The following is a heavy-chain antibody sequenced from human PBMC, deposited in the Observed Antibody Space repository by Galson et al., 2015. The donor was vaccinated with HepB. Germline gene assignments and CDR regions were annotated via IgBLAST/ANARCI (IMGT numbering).Heavy chain of an antibody. CDR3: AKDGAWSFDC. D-gene: IGHD2-8*02. CDR1: GFTFSSHT. J-gene: IGHJ4*02. Sequence: SLRLSCAASGFTFSSHTVHWVRQAPGKGLEWVALIVYDGSKAYYADSVKGRFTISRDQSKNTVTLQMNSLRDEDTAVYYCAKDGAWSFDCWGQGTLVTVSS. V-gene: IGHV3-30*04. CDR2: IVYDGSKA.